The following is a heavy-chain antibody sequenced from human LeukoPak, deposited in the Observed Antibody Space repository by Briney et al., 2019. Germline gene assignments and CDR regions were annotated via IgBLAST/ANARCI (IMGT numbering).Heavy chain of an antibody. D-gene: IGHD3-9*01. CDR3: ARDALRYFDWLRSGFDY. Sequence: GGSLRLSCAASGFTFSSYWMSWVRQAPGKGLEWVANIKQDGSEKYYVDSVKGRFTISRDNAKNSLYLQMNSLRAEDTAVYYCARDALRYFDWLRSGFDYWGQGTLVTVSS. CDR1: GFTFSSYW. J-gene: IGHJ4*02. CDR2: IKQDGSEK. V-gene: IGHV3-7*01.